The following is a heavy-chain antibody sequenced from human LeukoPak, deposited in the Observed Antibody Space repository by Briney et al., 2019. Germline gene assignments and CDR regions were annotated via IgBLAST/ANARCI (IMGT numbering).Heavy chain of an antibody. CDR3: ARDSNRRQDCSSTSCYILDDY. V-gene: IGHV1-18*01. CDR2: ISAYNGNT. CDR1: GYTFTSYG. Sequence: GASVKVSCKASGYTFTSYGISWVRQAPGQGLEWMGWISAYNGNTNYAQKFQGRVTMTRDTSISTAYMELSRLRSDDTAVYYCARDSNRRQDCSSTSCYILDDYWGQGTLVTVSS. J-gene: IGHJ4*02. D-gene: IGHD2-2*02.